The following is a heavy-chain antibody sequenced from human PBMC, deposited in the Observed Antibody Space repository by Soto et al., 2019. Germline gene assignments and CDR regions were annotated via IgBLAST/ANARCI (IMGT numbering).Heavy chain of an antibody. CDR2: IYRSGST. CDR3: ATILPYRTVWYSFVY. V-gene: IGHV4-59*03. CDR1: GGSISSYY. D-gene: IGHD2-15*01. J-gene: IGHJ4*02. Sequence: SETLSLTCTVSGGSISSYYWSWIRQPPGKALEWIGYIYRSGSTNYNPSLKSRVTISVDTSKNQLSLNLSSVTAADTAVYYFATILPYRTVWYSFVYWGQGALVTVSS.